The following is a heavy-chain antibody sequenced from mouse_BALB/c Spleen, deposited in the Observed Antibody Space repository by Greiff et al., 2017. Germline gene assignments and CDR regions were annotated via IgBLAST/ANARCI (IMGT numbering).Heavy chain of an antibody. CDR1: GYTFTSYT. V-gene: IGHV1-4*01. J-gene: IGHJ3*01. Sequence: VQLQQSGAELARPGASVKMSCKASGYTFTSYTMHWVKQRPGQGLEWIGYINPSSGYTNYNQKFKDKATLTADKSSSTAYMQLSSLTSEDSAVYYCARWGSLRLGFAYWGQGTLVTVSA. D-gene: IGHD1-3*01. CDR3: ARWGSLRLGFAY. CDR2: INPSSGYT.